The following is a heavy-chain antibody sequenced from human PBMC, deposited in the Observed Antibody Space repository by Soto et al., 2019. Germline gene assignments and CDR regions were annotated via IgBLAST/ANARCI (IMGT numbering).Heavy chain of an antibody. V-gene: IGHV4-34*01. J-gene: IGHJ6*02. CDR1: GGSFSGYD. CDR3: ARGRIQLWLRSLNYYYGMDV. CDR2: INHSGST. D-gene: IGHD5-18*01. Sequence: PSETLSLTCAVYGGSFSGYDWSWIRQPPGKGLEWIGEINHSGSTNYNPSLKSRVTISVDTSKNQFSLKLSSVTAADTAVYYCARGRIQLWLRSLNYYYGMDVWGQGTTVTFSS.